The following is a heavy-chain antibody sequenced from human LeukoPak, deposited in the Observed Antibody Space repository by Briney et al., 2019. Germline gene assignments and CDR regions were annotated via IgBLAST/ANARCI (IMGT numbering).Heavy chain of an antibody. Sequence: SETLSLTCTVSGGSISSYYWSWIRQPRGKGLEWIGYIYYSGSTNYNPSLKSRVTISVDTSKNQFSLKLSSVTAADTAVYYCARSPDSSGRDYWGQGTLVTVSS. J-gene: IGHJ4*02. V-gene: IGHV4-59*01. CDR1: GGSISSYY. CDR2: IYYSGST. D-gene: IGHD6-19*01. CDR3: ARSPDSSGRDY.